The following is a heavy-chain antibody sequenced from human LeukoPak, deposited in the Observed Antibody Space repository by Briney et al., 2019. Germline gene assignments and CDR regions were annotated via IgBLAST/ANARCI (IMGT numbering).Heavy chain of an antibody. Sequence: SDTLSLMCTVSGGFISSYHWIWLREPRGKGLEWIGYNSYSGSTNYNPYLKSRLTISLDTSKNQFSLRLSSVTAADTAMYYCARDRNYYDSSGRLVGDAFDIWGQGTMVIVSS. CDR3: ARDRNYYDSSGRLVGDAFDI. V-gene: IGHV4-59*13. D-gene: IGHD3-22*01. J-gene: IGHJ3*02. CDR1: GGFISSYH. CDR2: NSYSGST.